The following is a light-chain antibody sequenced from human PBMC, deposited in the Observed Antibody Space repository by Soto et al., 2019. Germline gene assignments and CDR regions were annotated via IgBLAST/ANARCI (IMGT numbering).Light chain of an antibody. V-gene: IGKV1-27*01. J-gene: IGKJ4*01. CDR2: AAS. Sequence: DIQMTQSPSSLSASVGDRVTITCRARQGISTYLAWDQQKPGQVHKLLIYAASTMQSGVPARFSGSGSVTDCTLTISSMQLEDCATEYCQKYNSALTFGGGTKVEIK. CDR1: QGISTY. CDR3: QKYNSALT.